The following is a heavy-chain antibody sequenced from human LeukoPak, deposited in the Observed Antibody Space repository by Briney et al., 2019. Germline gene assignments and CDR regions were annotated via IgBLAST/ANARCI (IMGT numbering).Heavy chain of an antibody. Sequence: GASVKVSCKASGYTFTSYDINWVRQATGQGLEWVGWMNPNSGSTGYAQKFQGRVTITRNISISTAYMELSSLRSEDTAVYYCARDQSSWFGELNDAFDIWGQGTMVTVSS. V-gene: IGHV1-8*03. CDR2: MNPNSGST. J-gene: IGHJ3*02. CDR1: GYTFTSYD. CDR3: ARDQSSWFGELNDAFDI. D-gene: IGHD3-10*01.